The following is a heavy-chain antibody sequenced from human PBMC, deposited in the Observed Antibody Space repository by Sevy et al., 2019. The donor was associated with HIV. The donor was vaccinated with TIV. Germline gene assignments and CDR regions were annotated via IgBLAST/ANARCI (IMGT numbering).Heavy chain of an antibody. CDR2: ISDDGSNK. CDR3: ARGSDSSMFKSSFYY. CDR1: GFTFSSKA. V-gene: IGHV3-30-3*01. D-gene: IGHD5-18*01. Sequence: GGSLRLSCAASGFTFSSKAMHWVRQAPGEGLEWVAVISDDGSNKYYADSVKGRFTISRDNSKSTLYLQMNSLRAEDTAVYYCARGSDSSMFKSSFYYWGQGTLVTVSS. J-gene: IGHJ4*02.